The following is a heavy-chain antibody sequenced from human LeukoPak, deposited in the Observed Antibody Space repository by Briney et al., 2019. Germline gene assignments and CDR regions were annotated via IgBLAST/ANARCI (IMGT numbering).Heavy chain of an antibody. V-gene: IGHV3-23*01. J-gene: IGHJ4*02. CDR2: ISGSGGST. CDR3: AKDRYDSSGYFDY. CDR1: GFTFSSYV. Sequence: GGSLRLSCAASGFTFSSYVMSWARQAPGKGLEWVSAISGSGGSTYYADSVKGRFTISRDNSKNTLYLQMNSLRAEDTAVYYCAKDRYDSSGYFDYWGQGTLVTVSS. D-gene: IGHD3-22*01.